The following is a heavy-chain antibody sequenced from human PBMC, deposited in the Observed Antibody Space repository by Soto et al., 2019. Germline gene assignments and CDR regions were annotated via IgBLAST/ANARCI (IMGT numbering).Heavy chain of an antibody. CDR3: ARSFRDGYNHPGPIDY. CDR2: IYPGDSDT. D-gene: IGHD5-12*01. CDR1: GYSFTSYW. V-gene: IGHV5-51*01. J-gene: IGHJ4*02. Sequence: PGESLKISCKGSGYSFTSYWIGWVRQMPGKGLEWMGTIYPGDSDTRYSPSFQGQVTISADKSISTAYLQWSSLKASDTAMYYCARSFRDGYNHPGPIDYWGQGTLVTVSS.